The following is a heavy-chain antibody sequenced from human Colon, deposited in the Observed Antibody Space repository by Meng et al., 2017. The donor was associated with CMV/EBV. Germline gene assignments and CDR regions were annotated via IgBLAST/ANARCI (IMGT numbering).Heavy chain of an antibody. D-gene: IGHD5-12*01. J-gene: IGHJ4*02. CDR1: GYRFSSYG. CDR2: ISTYNGNT. Sequence: SGYRFSSYGISWVRQAPGQGLEWMGWISTYNGNTDYAQKFQGRVTMTTDTLTSTAYMELTSLKSDDTAVFYCARAREVGYSAYDYYDFWGQGTLVTVSS. V-gene: IGHV1-18*01. CDR3: ARAREVGYSAYDYYDF.